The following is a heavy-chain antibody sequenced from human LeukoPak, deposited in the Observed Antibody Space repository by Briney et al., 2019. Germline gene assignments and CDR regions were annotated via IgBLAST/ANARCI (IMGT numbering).Heavy chain of an antibody. CDR2: ISGSGGST. D-gene: IGHD1-1*01. CDR3: AKDLSYNYGATKDY. V-gene: IGHV3-23*01. Sequence: GGSLRLSCAASGFTFGSYAMSWVRQAPGKGLEWASGISGSGGSTYYADSVKGRFTISRDNSKNTLYLQMNSLRAEDTAVYYCAKDLSYNYGATKDYWGQGTLVTVSS. J-gene: IGHJ4*02. CDR1: GFTFGSYA.